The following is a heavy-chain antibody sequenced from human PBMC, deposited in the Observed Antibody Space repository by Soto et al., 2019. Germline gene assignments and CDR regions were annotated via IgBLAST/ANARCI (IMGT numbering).Heavy chain of an antibody. Sequence: EVQLLESGGGLVQPGGSLRLSCAASGFTFSSYAMSWVRQAPGKGLEWVSAISGSGGSTYYADSVKGRFTISRDNSKNTLYLQMNSLRAEDTAVYYCAKSLRYSRGWYVPYAFDIWGQGTMVTVSS. CDR3: AKSLRYSRGWYVPYAFDI. CDR2: ISGSGGST. CDR1: GFTFSSYA. D-gene: IGHD6-19*01. J-gene: IGHJ3*02. V-gene: IGHV3-23*01.